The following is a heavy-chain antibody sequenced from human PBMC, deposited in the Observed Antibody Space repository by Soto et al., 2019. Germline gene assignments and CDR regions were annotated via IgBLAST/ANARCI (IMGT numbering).Heavy chain of an antibody. CDR1: GFTFSSYS. Sequence: SXKISCAASGFTFSSYSMNWVRQAPGKWLEWVSYISSSSSTIYYADSVKGRFTISRDNAKNSLYLQMNSLRDEDTAVYYCARELWHIVVVTAIDYYGMDVWGQGTTVTVSS. CDR2: ISSSSSTI. V-gene: IGHV3-48*02. D-gene: IGHD2-21*02. J-gene: IGHJ6*02. CDR3: ARELWHIVVVTAIDYYGMDV.